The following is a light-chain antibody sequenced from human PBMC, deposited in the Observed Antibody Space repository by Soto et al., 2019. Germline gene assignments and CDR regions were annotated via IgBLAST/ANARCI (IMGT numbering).Light chain of an antibody. CDR3: CSYADSSRIYV. CDR1: SSDVGSYNL. Sequence: QSVLTHPASVSGSPGQSITISCTGTSSDVGSYNLVSWYQQHPGKAPKLMIYEGSKRPSGISNRFSGSKSGNTASLTISGLQSEDEAEYYCCSYADSSRIYVFGSGTKLTVL. CDR2: EGS. J-gene: IGLJ1*01. V-gene: IGLV2-23*01.